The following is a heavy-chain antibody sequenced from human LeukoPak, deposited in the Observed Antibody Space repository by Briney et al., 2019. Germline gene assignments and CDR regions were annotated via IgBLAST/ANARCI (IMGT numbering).Heavy chain of an antibody. J-gene: IGHJ4*02. D-gene: IGHD3-3*01. V-gene: IGHV4-31*03. CDR2: IYYSGST. CDR1: GGSISSGGYY. CDR3: ARGDFWSGYSDY. Sequence: SETLSLTCTVSGGSISSGGYYWSWLRQHPGKGLEWIGYIYYSGSTYYNPSLKSRVTISVDTSKNQFSLKLSSVTAADTAVYYCARGDFWSGYSDYWGQGTLVTVSS.